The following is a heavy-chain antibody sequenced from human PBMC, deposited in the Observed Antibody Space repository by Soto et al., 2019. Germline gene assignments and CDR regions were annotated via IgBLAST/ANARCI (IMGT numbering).Heavy chain of an antibody. CDR3: ARRPVTTNYYYGMDV. CDR1: GYSLTSYW. V-gene: IGHV5-10-1*01. D-gene: IGHD4-17*01. CDR2: IDPSDSYT. Sequence: PXESLKIGVKGSGYSLTSYWISWVRQIPGKGLEWMGRIDPSDSYTNYSPSFQGHVTISADKSISTAYLQWSSLKASDTAMYYCARRPVTTNYYYGMDVWGQGTTVTVSS. J-gene: IGHJ6*02.